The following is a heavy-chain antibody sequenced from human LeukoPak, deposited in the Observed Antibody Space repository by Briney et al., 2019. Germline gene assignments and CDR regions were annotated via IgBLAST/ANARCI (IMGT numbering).Heavy chain of an antibody. V-gene: IGHV4-34*01. Sequence: PSETLSLTCAVYGGSFSGYYWSWIRQPPGKGLEWIGEINHSGSTNYNPSLKGRVTISVDTSKNQFSLKLSSVTAADTAVYYCARGFFRTAMVRNWFDPWGQGTLVTVSS. CDR2: INHSGST. D-gene: IGHD5-18*01. J-gene: IGHJ5*02. CDR3: ARGFFRTAMVRNWFDP. CDR1: GGSFSGYY.